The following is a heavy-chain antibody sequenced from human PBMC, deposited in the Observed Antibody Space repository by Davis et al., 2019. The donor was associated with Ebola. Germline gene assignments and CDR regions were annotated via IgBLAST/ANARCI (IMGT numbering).Heavy chain of an antibody. CDR3: ASEAGATTRIYDS. J-gene: IGHJ5*01. D-gene: IGHD1-26*01. CDR2: ISAYNGNT. Sequence: ASVKASCKASSYTFTSYGISWVRQAPGQGLEWMGWISAYNGNTNYAQKLQGRVTMTTDTSRSTAYMELRSLRSDDTAVYYCASEAGATTRIYDSWGQGTLVTVSS. CDR1: SYTFTSYG. V-gene: IGHV1-18*01.